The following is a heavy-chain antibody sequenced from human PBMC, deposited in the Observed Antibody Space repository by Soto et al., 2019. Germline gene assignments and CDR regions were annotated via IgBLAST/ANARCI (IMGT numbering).Heavy chain of an antibody. CDR3: REDQHGVDYAFNH. Sequence: GGSLRLSCAASGFTFSSYAMSWVRQAPGKGLEWVSAISGSGGSTYYADSVKGRFTISRDNSKNTLYLQMNSLRAEDTAVYYCREDQHGVDYAFNHWGQGTMVTVSS. CDR1: GFTFSSYA. J-gene: IGHJ4*03. D-gene: IGHD2-8*02. CDR2: ISGSGGST. V-gene: IGHV3-23*01.